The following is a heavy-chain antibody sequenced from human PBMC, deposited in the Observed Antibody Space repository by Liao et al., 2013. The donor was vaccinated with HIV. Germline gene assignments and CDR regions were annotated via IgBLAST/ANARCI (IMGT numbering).Heavy chain of an antibody. Sequence: QVQLQESGPGLVKPSQTLSLTCTVSGGSISSGSYYWSWIRQPAGKGLEWIGRIYTSGSTNYNPSLKSRVTMSVDTSKNQFSLKLSSVTAADTAVYYCARDQLGTTSYYYYYMDVWGKGTTVTVSS. V-gene: IGHV4-61*02. J-gene: IGHJ6*03. D-gene: IGHD7-27*01. CDR2: IYTSGST. CDR3: ARDQLGTTSYYYYYMDV. CDR1: GGSISSGSYY.